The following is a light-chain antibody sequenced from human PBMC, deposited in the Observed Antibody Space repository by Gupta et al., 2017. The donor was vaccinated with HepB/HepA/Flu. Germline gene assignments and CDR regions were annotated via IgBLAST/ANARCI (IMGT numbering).Light chain of an antibody. CDR1: YSNIGGHT. J-gene: IGLJ1*01. CDR2: SNT. V-gene: IGLV1-44*01. Sequence: QSVLTQPPSASGPPGQRVTISCSGSYSNIGGHTVNWYQQLPRTAPKLLIYSNTQRPSGVPDRFSGSKSGTSAALAISGLQSEDEADYYCAAWDDSLNGYVFGAGTKVTVL. CDR3: AAWDDSLNGYV.